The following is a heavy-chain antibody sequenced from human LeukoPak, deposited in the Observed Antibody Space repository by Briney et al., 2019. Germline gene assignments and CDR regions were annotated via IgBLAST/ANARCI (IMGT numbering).Heavy chain of an antibody. CDR2: INPNSGGT. J-gene: IGHJ4*02. Sequence: ASVKVFCKASGYTLTGYYMHWVRQAPGQGLEWMGWINPNSGGTNYAQKFQGRVTMTRDTSISTAYMELSRLRSDDTAVYYCARGSPGYSSSWANFDYWGQGTLVTVSS. CDR3: ARGSPGYSSSWANFDY. V-gene: IGHV1-2*02. CDR1: GYTLTGYY. D-gene: IGHD6-13*01.